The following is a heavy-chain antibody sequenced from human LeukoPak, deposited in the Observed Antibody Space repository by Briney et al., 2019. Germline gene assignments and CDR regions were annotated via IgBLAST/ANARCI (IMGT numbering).Heavy chain of an antibody. J-gene: IGHJ6*03. CDR3: ARDLMGASSSWYYYYYYMDV. CDR1: GFTFSSYE. Sequence: GGSLRLSCAASGFTFSSYEMNWVRQAPGKGLEWVSYISSSSSTIYYADSVKGRFTISRDNAKNSLYLQMNSLRAEDTAVYYCARDLMGASSSWYYYYYYMDVWGKGTTVTVSS. D-gene: IGHD6-13*01. V-gene: IGHV3-48*01. CDR2: ISSSSSTI.